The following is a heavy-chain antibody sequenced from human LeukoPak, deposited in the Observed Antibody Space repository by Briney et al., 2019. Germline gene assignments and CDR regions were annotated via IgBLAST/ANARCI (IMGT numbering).Heavy chain of an antibody. Sequence: GGFLRLSCVVSGFTFSSYDMSWVRQAPGKGLEWVSGISASGAGTDYADSVKGRFTISRDNSKNTLYLQMNSLRAEDTAVYYCARYVRMGWNYGWDAFDIWGQGTMVTVSS. CDR2: ISASGAGT. J-gene: IGHJ3*02. CDR3: ARYVRMGWNYGWDAFDI. CDR1: GFTFSSYD. D-gene: IGHD1-7*01. V-gene: IGHV3-23*01.